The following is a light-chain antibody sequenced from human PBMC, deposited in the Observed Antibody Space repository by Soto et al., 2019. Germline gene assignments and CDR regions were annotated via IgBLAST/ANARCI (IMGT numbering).Light chain of an antibody. V-gene: IGKV2-28*01. J-gene: IGKJ1*01. CDR2: LGS. CDR3: MQALQTWT. CDR1: QSLLQSNGYNY. Sequence: DIVMTQSPLSLLVTPGEPASISCRSSQSLLQSNGYNYLDWYLQRPGQSPQVLIYLGSNRASVVPDRFSGSGSGTDFTLKISRVEAEDVGVYYCMQALQTWTFGQGTKVEIK.